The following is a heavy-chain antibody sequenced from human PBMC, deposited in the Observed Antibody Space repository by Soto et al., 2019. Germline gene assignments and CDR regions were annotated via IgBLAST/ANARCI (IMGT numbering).Heavy chain of an antibody. CDR2: IYYSGST. D-gene: IGHD5-12*01. CDR1: GGSISSGGYY. CDR3: ARKDSGYGDYMDV. Sequence: QVQLQESGPGLVKPSQTLSLTCTVSGGSISSGGYYWSWIRQRPGKGLEWIGYIYYSGSTYYNPSLKSRVTMSVDTSENQFSLRLSSVTAADTAVYYCARKDSGYGDYMDVWGKGTTVTVSS. V-gene: IGHV4-31*03. J-gene: IGHJ6*03.